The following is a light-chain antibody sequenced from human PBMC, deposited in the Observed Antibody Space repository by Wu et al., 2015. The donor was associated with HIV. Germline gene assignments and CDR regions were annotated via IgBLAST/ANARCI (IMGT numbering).Light chain of an antibody. CDR1: QSISNN. V-gene: IGKV3-15*01. CDR2: GAS. J-gene: IGKJ2*01. CDR3: QHYGNSPYT. Sequence: EVVLTQSPATLSVSPGERATLSCRASQSISNNLAWYQQRPGQAPRLVVYGASNRATGIPVRFSGSGSGTEFTLTISRLDPEDFAVYYCQHYGNSPYTFGQGTKLEIK.